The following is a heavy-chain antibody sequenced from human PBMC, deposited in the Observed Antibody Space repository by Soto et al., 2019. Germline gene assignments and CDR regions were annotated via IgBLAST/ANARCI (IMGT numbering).Heavy chain of an antibody. V-gene: IGHV3-48*04. CDR3: ATILGGALGYHYGLAV. CDR1: GFTFSSSS. J-gene: IGHJ6*02. Sequence: GGSLRLSCAASGFTFSSSSMNWVRQAPGRGLEWVSYISSSSTIITYADSVKGRFTISRDNAKNSLYLQMNSLRAEDTALYYCATILGGALGYHYGLAVWGLGSTVTVSS. CDR2: ISSSSTII. D-gene: IGHD2-15*01.